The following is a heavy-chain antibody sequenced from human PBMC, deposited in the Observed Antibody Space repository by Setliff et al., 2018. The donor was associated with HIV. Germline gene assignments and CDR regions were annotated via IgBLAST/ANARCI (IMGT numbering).Heavy chain of an antibody. V-gene: IGHV1-24*01. CDR1: GYSLTDLS. CDR3: ATIRAYCYDSSGQEYFQY. CDR2: FDPEDGGT. Sequence: GSVKVSCKVSGYSLTDLSIHWVRQAPGKGLEWMGGFDPEDGGTVYAQKLQGRVTMTEDTSTDTAYMELSSLRSEDTAMYYCATIRAYCYDSSGQEYFQYWGHGTLVTVSS. D-gene: IGHD3-22*01. J-gene: IGHJ1*01.